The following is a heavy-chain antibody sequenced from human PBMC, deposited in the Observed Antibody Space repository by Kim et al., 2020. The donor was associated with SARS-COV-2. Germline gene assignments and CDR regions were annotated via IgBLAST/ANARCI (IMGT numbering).Heavy chain of an antibody. CDR2: IYSGGST. J-gene: IGHJ6*02. Sequence: GGSLRLSCAASGFTVSSNYMSWVRQAPGKGLEWVSVIYSGGSTYYADSVKGRFTISRDNSKNTLYLQMNSLRAEDTAVYYCARELVVTAMAPWYYYGMDVWGQGTTVTVSS. CDR1: GFTVSSNY. D-gene: IGHD2-21*02. V-gene: IGHV3-53*01. CDR3: ARELVVTAMAPWYYYGMDV.